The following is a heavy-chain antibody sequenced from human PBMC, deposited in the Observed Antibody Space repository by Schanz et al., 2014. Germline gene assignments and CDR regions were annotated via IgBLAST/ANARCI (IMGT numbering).Heavy chain of an antibody. CDR2: ISASGGST. D-gene: IGHD3-9*01. V-gene: IGHV3-23*01. Sequence: EGQLLESGGGLIQPGGSLRLSCGGSGFTFSKYWMSWVRQAPGKGLEWVSTISASGGSTYYADSVKGRFTISRDNSENTLYLQMNSLRAEDTAVYYCAKQIHYDILTVTRNWGQGTLVTVSS. CDR1: GFTFSKYW. J-gene: IGHJ4*02. CDR3: AKQIHYDILTVTRN.